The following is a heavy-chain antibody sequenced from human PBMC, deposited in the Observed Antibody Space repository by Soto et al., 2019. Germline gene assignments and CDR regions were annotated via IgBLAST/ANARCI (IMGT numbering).Heavy chain of an antibody. Sequence: SETLSLTCTVSGGSISSYYWSWIRQPPGKGLEWIGYIYYSGSTNYNPSLKSRVTISVDTSKNQFSLKLSSVTAADTAVYYCARHYDSSSWYDYYYMDVWGKGTTVTVSS. J-gene: IGHJ6*03. CDR2: IYYSGST. V-gene: IGHV4-59*08. D-gene: IGHD6-13*01. CDR3: ARHYDSSSWYDYYYMDV. CDR1: GGSISSYY.